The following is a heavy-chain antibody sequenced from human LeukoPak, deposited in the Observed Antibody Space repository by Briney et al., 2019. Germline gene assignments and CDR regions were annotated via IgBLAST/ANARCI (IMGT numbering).Heavy chain of an antibody. CDR2: INPNSGGT. Sequence: ASVKVSCKASGYTFTGYYMHWVRQAPGQGLEWMGWINPNSGGTNYAQKFQGRVTMARDTSISTAYMELSRLRSDDTAVYYCASGFGPGTNSLFDYWGQGTLVTVSS. V-gene: IGHV1-2*02. CDR3: ASGFGPGTNSLFDY. D-gene: IGHD1-7*01. J-gene: IGHJ4*02. CDR1: GYTFTGYY.